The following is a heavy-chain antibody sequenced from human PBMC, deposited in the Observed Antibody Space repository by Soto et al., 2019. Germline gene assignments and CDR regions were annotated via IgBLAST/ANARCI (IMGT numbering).Heavy chain of an antibody. Sequence: GGSLRLSCAASGFTFSSYGMHWIRQAPGKGLEWVAVIWYDGSNKYYADSVKGRFTISRDSSKNTLYLQMNSLRAEDTAVYYCARGSNFWSGPGDWFDPWGQGTLVTVSS. J-gene: IGHJ5*02. D-gene: IGHD3-3*01. CDR2: IWYDGSNK. CDR3: ARGSNFWSGPGDWFDP. V-gene: IGHV3-33*01. CDR1: GFTFSSYG.